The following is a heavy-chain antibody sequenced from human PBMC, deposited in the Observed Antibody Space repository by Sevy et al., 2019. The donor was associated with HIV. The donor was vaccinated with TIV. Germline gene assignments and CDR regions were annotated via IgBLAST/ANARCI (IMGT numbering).Heavy chain of an antibody. CDR2: IYHSGST. CDR3: AREEWGVIDY. J-gene: IGHJ4*02. Sequence: SETLSLTCTVSGYSISSGYYWGWIRQPPGKGLEGIGSIYHSGSTYYNPSIKSRVTISVDTSKNQFSLKLSSVTAADTAVYYCAREEWGVIDYWGQGTLVTVSS. D-gene: IGHD3-10*01. V-gene: IGHV4-38-2*02. CDR1: GYSISSGYY.